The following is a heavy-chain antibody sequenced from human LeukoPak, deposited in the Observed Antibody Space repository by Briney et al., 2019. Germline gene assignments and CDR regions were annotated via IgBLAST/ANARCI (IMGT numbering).Heavy chain of an antibody. D-gene: IGHD3-3*01. CDR1: GFNFSDFH. CDR2: ISSSGSSI. CDR3: ARGKRRFWFDP. V-gene: IGHV3-11*01. J-gene: IGHJ5*02. Sequence: PGGSLRLSCAGSGFNFSDFHMSWIRQAPGKGPEWVAYISSSGSSIYYTDSVRGRFTISRDNAKNSLFLQMNSLRPEDTAVYYCARGKRRFWFDPWGQGTLVTVST.